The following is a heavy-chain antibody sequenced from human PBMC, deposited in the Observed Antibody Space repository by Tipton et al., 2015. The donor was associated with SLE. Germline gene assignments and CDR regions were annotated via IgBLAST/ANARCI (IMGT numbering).Heavy chain of an antibody. CDR1: YGSISGYY. CDR3: ARDELVYFDL. CDR2: IYYRGTT. V-gene: IGHV4-59*12. D-gene: IGHD3-10*01. Sequence: TLSLTCTVSYGSISGYYWSWIRQPPGKGLEWIGYIYYRGTTNYNPSLKSRVTISIDTSKNQFSLKLSSVTAADTAVYYCARDELVYFDLWGRGTLVTVSS. J-gene: IGHJ2*01.